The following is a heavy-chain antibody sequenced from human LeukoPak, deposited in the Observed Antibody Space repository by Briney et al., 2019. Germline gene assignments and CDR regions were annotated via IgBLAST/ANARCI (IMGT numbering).Heavy chain of an antibody. CDR3: VKPQYSSGWLGY. Sequence: PGGSLRLSCSASGFTFSSSPMHWVRQAPVKGLEYVSAITNDGGSTYSADSVRGRFTISRDNSKNTLYLQMSSLRADDTAVYYCVKPQYSSGWLGYWGQGTLVTVSS. D-gene: IGHD6-19*01. J-gene: IGHJ4*02. CDR1: GFTFSSSP. V-gene: IGHV3-64D*06. CDR2: ITNDGGST.